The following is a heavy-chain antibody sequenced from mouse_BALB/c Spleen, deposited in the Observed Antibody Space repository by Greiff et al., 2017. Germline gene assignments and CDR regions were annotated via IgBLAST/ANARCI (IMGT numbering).Heavy chain of an antibody. D-gene: IGHD2-14*01. V-gene: IGHV5-6-5*01. Sequence: EVQGVESGGGLVKPGGSLKLSCAASGFTFSSYAMSWVRQTPEKRLEWVASISSGGSTYYPDSVKGRFTISRDNARNILYLQMSSLRSEDTAMYYCARGGYDVLCFDYWGQGTTLTVSS. CDR2: ISSGGST. CDR1: GFTFSSYA. CDR3: ARGGYDVLCFDY. J-gene: IGHJ2*01.